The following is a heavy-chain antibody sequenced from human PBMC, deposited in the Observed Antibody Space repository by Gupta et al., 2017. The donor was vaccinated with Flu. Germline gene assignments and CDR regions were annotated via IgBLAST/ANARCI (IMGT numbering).Heavy chain of an antibody. CDR1: GYTFTGAF. V-gene: IGHV1-2*06. J-gene: IGHJ3*02. Sequence: QVQVVQSGAEVRKPGASVKVSCKTSGYTFTGAFIHWVRQAPGQGLEWMGRINPNTGDTIYAQKFQGRVTLTRDTSITTAHMELRWLRSDDTAVYYCASPLVTRDAFDIWGQGSRVTVSS. CDR2: INPNTGDT. D-gene: IGHD3-16*02. CDR3: ASPLVTRDAFDI.